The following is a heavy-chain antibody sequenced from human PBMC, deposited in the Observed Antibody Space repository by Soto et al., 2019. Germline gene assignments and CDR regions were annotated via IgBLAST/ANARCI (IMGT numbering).Heavy chain of an antibody. D-gene: IGHD6-19*01. CDR2: ISSSSRYI. J-gene: IGHJ6*02. Sequence: GGSLRLSCAASGFTFSSYSMNWVRQAPGKGLEWVSSISSSSRYIYYADSVEGRFTISRDNAKNSLYLQMNSLRAEDTAVYYCARAATRAVAGRDYYYYGLDVWGQGTTVTVSS. V-gene: IGHV3-21*01. CDR3: ARAATRAVAGRDYYYYGLDV. CDR1: GFTFSSYS.